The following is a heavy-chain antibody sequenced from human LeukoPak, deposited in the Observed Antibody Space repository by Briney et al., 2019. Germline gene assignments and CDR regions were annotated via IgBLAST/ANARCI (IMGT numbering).Heavy chain of an antibody. J-gene: IGHJ6*03. CDR2: ISGDAGRT. CDR1: GFTFSSYG. V-gene: IGHV3-23*01. Sequence: GGSLRLSCAASGFTFSSYGMNWVRQAPGKGLEWVSGISGDAGRTYYADSVKGRFTIYRDNAKNSLYLQMNSLRAEDTAVYYCASCPGYYYYMDVWGKGTTVTVSS. CDR3: ASCPGYYYYMDV.